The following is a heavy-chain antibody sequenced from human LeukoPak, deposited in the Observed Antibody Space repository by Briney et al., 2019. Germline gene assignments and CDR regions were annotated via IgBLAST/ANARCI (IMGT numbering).Heavy chain of an antibody. Sequence: PSETLSLTCAVSGGSFSGYYWSWIRQPPGKGLEWIGYIYYSGSTKYNPSLKSRVTISADTSKDQFSLRLSSVTAADTAMYYCARERYGGSNDYWGQGTLVTVSS. V-gene: IGHV4-59*01. J-gene: IGHJ4*02. D-gene: IGHD1-26*01. CDR3: ARERYGGSNDY. CDR2: IYYSGST. CDR1: GGSFSGYY.